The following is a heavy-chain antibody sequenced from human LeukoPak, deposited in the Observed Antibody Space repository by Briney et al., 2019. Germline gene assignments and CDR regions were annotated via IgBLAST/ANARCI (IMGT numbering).Heavy chain of an antibody. Sequence: SETLSLTCTVSGGSISSGGYYWSWIRQPPGKGLEWIGYIYHSGSTYYNPSLKSRVTISVDRSKNQFSLKLSSVTAADTAVYYCARALYSNSPLDAFDIWGQGTMVTVSS. CDR2: IYHSGST. V-gene: IGHV4-30-2*01. D-gene: IGHD4-11*01. CDR3: ARALYSNSPLDAFDI. J-gene: IGHJ3*02. CDR1: GGSISSGGYY.